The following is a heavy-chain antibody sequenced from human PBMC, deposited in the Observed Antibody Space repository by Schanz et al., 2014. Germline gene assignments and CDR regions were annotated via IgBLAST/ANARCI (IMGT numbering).Heavy chain of an antibody. CDR1: GGSISSSNW. V-gene: IGHV4-4*02. J-gene: IGHJ5*02. Sequence: QVQLQESGPGLVKPSGTLSLTCAVSGGSISSSNWWSWVRQPPGKGLEWIGEIYHSGSTNYKPSLRSEVPLQADKSKNQFSLKLRSVTAADTAVYYCARRSVSPSGNSYGYVVAWFDPWGQGTLVTVSS. CDR3: ARRSVSPSGNSYGYVVAWFDP. D-gene: IGHD5-18*01. CDR2: IYHSGST.